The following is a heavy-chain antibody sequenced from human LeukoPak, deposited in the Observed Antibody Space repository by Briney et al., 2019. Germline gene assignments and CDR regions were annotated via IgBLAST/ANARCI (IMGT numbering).Heavy chain of an antibody. D-gene: IGHD3-9*01. J-gene: IGHJ3*02. CDR3: ARQRDILTGYPDAFDI. V-gene: IGHV4-39*01. Sequence: KPSETLSLTCTVSGGSISSSSYYWGWIRQPPGKGLEWIGSIYYSGSTYYNPSLKSRVTISVDTSKNQFSLELSSVTAADTAVYYCARQRDILTGYPDAFDIWGQGTMVTVSS. CDR2: IYYSGST. CDR1: GGSISSSSYY.